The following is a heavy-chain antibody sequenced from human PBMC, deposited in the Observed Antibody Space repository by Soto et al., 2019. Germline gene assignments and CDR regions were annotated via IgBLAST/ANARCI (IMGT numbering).Heavy chain of an antibody. CDR3: AKVYSYGNFDY. CDR2: IYHSGST. Sequence: PSETLSLTCAVSGGSISSGGYSWSWIRQPPGKGLEWIGYIYHSGSTYYNPSLKSRVTISVDRSKNQFSLKLSSVTAADTAVYYCAKVYSYGNFDYWGQGTLVTVSS. D-gene: IGHD5-18*01. J-gene: IGHJ4*02. CDR1: GGSISSGGYS. V-gene: IGHV4-30-2*01.